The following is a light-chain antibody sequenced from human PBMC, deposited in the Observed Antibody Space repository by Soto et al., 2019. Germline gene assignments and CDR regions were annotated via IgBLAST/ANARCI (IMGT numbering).Light chain of an antibody. J-gene: IGLJ2*01. V-gene: IGLV2-11*01. CDR1: RSDVGGYAY. Sequence: QSALTQPRSVSGSPGQSVTISCTGTRSDVGGYAYISWYQQHPGKVPKLIIYDVSKRPSGVPDRFSGSKSGNTASLTISGLQAEDEADYYCCSYTSTGTHVVFGGGTKLTVL. CDR3: CSYTSTGTHVV. CDR2: DVS.